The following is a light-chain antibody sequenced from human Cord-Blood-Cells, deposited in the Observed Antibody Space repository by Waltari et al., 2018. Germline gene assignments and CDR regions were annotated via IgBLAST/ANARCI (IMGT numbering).Light chain of an antibody. CDR3: AAWDDSLSGPV. J-gene: IGLJ3*02. V-gene: IGLV1-47*01. Sequence: QSVLTQPPSAPGTPGQRVTISCSGSSPNIGSNYVYWYQQLPGTAPKLLIYRNNQRPSGVPDRFAGSKSGTSASLAISGLRAEDEADYYCAAWDDSLSGPVFGGGTKLTVL. CDR1: SPNIGSNY. CDR2: RNN.